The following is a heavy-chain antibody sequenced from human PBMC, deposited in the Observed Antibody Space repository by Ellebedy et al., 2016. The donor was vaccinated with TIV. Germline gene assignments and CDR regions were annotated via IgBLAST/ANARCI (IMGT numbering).Heavy chain of an antibody. CDR2: IGGGGGSA. CDR3: AKKVAPATATYGMDV. CDR1: GFTFSSYA. Sequence: PGGSLRLSCTGSGFTFSSYAMTWVRQSPGRGLEWVSGIGGGGGSANYGDSVKGRFTISRDNSKNTLYLQMNSLRAEDKAVYYCAKKVAPATATYGMDVWGQGTTVTVS. D-gene: IGHD2-2*01. J-gene: IGHJ6*02. V-gene: IGHV3-23*01.